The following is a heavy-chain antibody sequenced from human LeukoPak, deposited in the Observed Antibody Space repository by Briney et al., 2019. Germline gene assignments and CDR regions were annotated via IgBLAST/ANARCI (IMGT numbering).Heavy chain of an antibody. CDR2: IYYSGST. D-gene: IGHD6-13*01. J-gene: IGHJ6*03. CDR3: ARVRAGTTGVFYYYYYMDV. Sequence: SETLSLTCTVSGGSISSNYWSWIRQPPGKGLEWIGYIYYSGSTNYNPSLKSRVTISVDTSKNQFSLKLSSVTAADTAVYYCARVRAGTTGVFYYYYYMDVWGKGTTVTVSS. V-gene: IGHV4-59*01. CDR1: GGSISSNY.